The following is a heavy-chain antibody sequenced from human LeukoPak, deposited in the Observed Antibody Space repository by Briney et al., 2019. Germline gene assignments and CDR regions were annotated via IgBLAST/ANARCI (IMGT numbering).Heavy chain of an antibody. CDR3: ARGSSIAARYNWFDP. CDR1: GFTFSSYS. J-gene: IGHJ5*02. D-gene: IGHD6-6*01. V-gene: IGHV3-21*01. Sequence: GGSLRLSCAASGFTFSSYSMNWVRQAPGKGLEWVSSISSSSGYIYYADSVKGRFTISRDNAKNSLYLQMNSLRAEDTAVYYCARGSSIAARYNWFDPWGQGALVTVSS. CDR2: ISSSSGYI.